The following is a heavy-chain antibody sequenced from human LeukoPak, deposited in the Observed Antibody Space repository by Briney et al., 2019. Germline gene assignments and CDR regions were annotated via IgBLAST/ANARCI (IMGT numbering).Heavy chain of an antibody. Sequence: GGSLRLSCAASGFTFSDYYMSWIRQAPGKGLEWVSYISSSGSTIYYADSVKGRFTISRDNAKNSLYLQMNSLRAEDTAVYYCARQSSGWFPPYYYMDVWGKGTTVTVSS. CDR2: ISSSGSTI. CDR3: ARQSSGWFPPYYYMDV. V-gene: IGHV3-11*04. CDR1: GFTFSDYY. D-gene: IGHD6-19*01. J-gene: IGHJ6*03.